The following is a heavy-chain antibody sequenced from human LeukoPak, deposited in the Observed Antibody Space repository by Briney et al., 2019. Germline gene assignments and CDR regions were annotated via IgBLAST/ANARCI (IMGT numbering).Heavy chain of an antibody. CDR2: IKQDGSEQ. Sequence: PGRSLRLSCAASGFTFSTSWMTWVRQAPGKGLEWVANIKQDGSEQYYVDSVKGRFTISRDNAKNSLFLQMNSLRAEDTAVYYCARVLRYCSGGNCYSGGLGYMDVWGKGTTVTISS. D-gene: IGHD2-15*01. CDR1: GFTFSTSW. V-gene: IGHV3-7*03. J-gene: IGHJ6*03. CDR3: ARVLRYCSGGNCYSGGLGYMDV.